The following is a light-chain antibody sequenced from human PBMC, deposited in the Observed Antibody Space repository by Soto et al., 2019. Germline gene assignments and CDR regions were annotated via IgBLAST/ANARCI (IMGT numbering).Light chain of an antibody. J-gene: IGKJ4*01. V-gene: IGKV3-15*01. CDR3: QQNNTWPPVT. CDR2: GAS. Sequence: EVVMTQSPATVSVSPGEGVTLSCRASQTISNDLAWYQQKPGQAPRLLIYGASTRATGVTARFSGGGSGTVFNLTISSLQSEDFAFYYGQQNNTWPPVTFGGGTKVEIK. CDR1: QTISND.